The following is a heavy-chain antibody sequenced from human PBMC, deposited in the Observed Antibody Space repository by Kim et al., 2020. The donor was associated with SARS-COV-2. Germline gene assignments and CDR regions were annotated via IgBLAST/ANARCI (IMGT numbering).Heavy chain of an antibody. CDR3: ARGGYSNVDF. CDR1: GFTFNSYW. V-gene: IGHV3-7*01. D-gene: IGHD2-21*01. CDR2: TKYDGSTK. J-gene: IGHJ4*02. Sequence: GGSLRLSCAASGFTFNSYWMSWVRQAPGKGLEWVANTKYDGSTKNYLESVKGRFTISRDNAKNALYLQMNSLRVDDTAVYYCARGGYSNVDFWCQGTLVT.